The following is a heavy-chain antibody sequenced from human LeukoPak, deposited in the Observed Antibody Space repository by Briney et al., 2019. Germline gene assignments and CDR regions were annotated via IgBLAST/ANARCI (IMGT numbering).Heavy chain of an antibody. V-gene: IGHV3-15*05. D-gene: IGHD3-10*01. CDR1: GSTFSNVW. Sequence: PGGSLRLSFAASGSTFSNVWMSWVRQAPGEGLEWVGRIKSKADGETEDYAAPVKGRFTISRDDSERTVYLQMNSLRAEDTALYYCAKDRAMVRGVILDYWGQGTLVTVSP. J-gene: IGHJ4*02. CDR3: AKDRAMVRGVILDY. CDR2: IKSKADGETE.